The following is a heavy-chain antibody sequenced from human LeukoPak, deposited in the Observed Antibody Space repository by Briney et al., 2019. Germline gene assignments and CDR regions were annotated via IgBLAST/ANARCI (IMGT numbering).Heavy chain of an antibody. Sequence: KTGGSLRLSCAASGFTFSDYYMSWIRQAPGKGLEWVSYISSSGSTIYYADSVKGRFTISRDNAKNSLYLQINSLRTEDTAVYYCARRRYNWNAIDYWGQGTLVTVSS. CDR2: ISSSGSTI. J-gene: IGHJ4*02. CDR1: GFTFSDYY. V-gene: IGHV3-11*01. D-gene: IGHD1-20*01. CDR3: ARRRYNWNAIDY.